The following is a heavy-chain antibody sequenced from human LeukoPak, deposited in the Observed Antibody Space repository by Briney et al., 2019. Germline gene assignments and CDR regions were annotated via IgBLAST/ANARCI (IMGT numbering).Heavy chain of an antibody. V-gene: IGHV3-30*01. CDR1: GFTFSSYA. J-gene: IGHJ4*02. CDR3: ARNDYYDISGYTYYFDY. CDR2: ISYDGSNK. D-gene: IGHD3-22*01. Sequence: GGSLRLSCAASGFTFSSYAMHWVRQAPGKGLEWVAVISYDGSNKYYADSVKGRFTISRDNSKNTLYLQMNSLRAKDTAVYYCARNDYYDISGYTYYFDYWGQGTLVTVSS.